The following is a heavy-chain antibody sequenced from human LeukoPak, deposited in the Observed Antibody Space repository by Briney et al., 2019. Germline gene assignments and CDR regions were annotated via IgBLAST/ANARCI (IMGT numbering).Heavy chain of an antibody. V-gene: IGHV4-59*01. J-gene: IGHJ6*02. CDR3: ARDHWLFSSKTWYYYGMDV. CDR1: GGSISPYY. Sequence: PSETLSLTCVVSGGSISPYYWSWIRQSPGKGLEWIGYIDPSGSASYNPSLKSRVTIFVDTSKNLFSLILTSVSASDTAICYCARDHWLFSSKTWYYYGMDVWGQGTTVTVSS. CDR2: IDPSGSA. D-gene: IGHD3-9*01.